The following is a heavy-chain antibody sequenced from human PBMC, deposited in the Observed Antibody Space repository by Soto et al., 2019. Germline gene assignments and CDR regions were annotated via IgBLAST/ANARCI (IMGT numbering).Heavy chain of an antibody. Sequence: QVQLVQPGAEVKKPGSSVKVSCKASGGTFSSYTISWVRQAPGQGLEWMGRIIPILGIANYAQKFQGRVTITADKSTSTAYMELSSLRSEDTAVYYCARQSTFYGNYGMDVWGQGTTVTVSS. CDR1: GGTFSSYT. CDR3: ARQSTFYGNYGMDV. CDR2: IIPILGIA. J-gene: IGHJ6*02. D-gene: IGHD4-17*01. V-gene: IGHV1-69*02.